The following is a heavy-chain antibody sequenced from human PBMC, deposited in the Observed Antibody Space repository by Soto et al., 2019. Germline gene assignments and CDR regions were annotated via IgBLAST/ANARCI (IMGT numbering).Heavy chain of an antibody. Sequence: QVQLVQSGAEVKKPGSSVKVSCKASGGTFSSYAISWVRQAPGQGLEWMGGIIPIFGTANDAQKFQGRVTITADESTSTAYMELSSLRSEDTAVYYCARVWDYYDSSGYYYQTEYVYWGQGTLVTVSS. CDR3: ARVWDYYDSSGYYYQTEYVY. V-gene: IGHV1-69*01. CDR2: IIPIFGTA. D-gene: IGHD3-22*01. CDR1: GGTFSSYA. J-gene: IGHJ4*02.